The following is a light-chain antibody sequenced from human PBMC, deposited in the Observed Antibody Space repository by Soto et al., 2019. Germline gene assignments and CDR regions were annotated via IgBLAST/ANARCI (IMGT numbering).Light chain of an antibody. CDR2: EVT. J-gene: IGLJ1*01. CDR1: SSDVGGYDY. Sequence: QSVLTQPASVSGSPGQSIAISCTGTSSDVGGYDYVSWYQQHPDKAPKLIIYEVTKRPSGVSNRFSGSKSGNTASLTISGLQPDDEADYYCSSHTSGDTRVFGSGTKL. V-gene: IGLV2-14*01. CDR3: SSHTSGDTRV.